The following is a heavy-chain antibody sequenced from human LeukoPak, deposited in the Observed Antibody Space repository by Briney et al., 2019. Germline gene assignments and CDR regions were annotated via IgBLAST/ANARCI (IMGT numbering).Heavy chain of an antibody. CDR2: IYPGDSDT. V-gene: IGHV5-51*01. CDR3: ARHQNCGGDCPGDDAFDI. CDR1: GYSFTSYW. J-gene: IGHJ3*02. Sequence: GESLKISCKGSGYSFTSYWIGWVRQMPGKGLEWMGIIYPGDSDTRYSPSFQGQVTISADKSISTAYLQWSSLKASDTAMYYCARHQNCGGDCPGDDAFDIWGQGTMVTVSS. D-gene: IGHD2-21*01.